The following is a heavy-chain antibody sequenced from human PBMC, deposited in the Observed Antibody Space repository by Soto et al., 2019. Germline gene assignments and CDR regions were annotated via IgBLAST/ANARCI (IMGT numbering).Heavy chain of an antibody. D-gene: IGHD4-17*01. CDR2: IYYSGST. CDR1: GGSISSYY. CDR3: ARRYGGAFDI. V-gene: IGHV4-59*08. Sequence: QVQLQESGPGLVKPSETLSLTCTVSGGSISSYYWSWIRQPPGKGLEWIGYIYYSGSTNYNPSLKSRVTVSVDTSNNQFSLRLSSVTAADTAVYYCARRYGGAFDIWGQGTMVTVSS. J-gene: IGHJ3*02.